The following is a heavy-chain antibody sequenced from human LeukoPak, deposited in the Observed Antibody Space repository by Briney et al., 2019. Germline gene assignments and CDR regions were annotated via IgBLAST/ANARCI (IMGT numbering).Heavy chain of an antibody. CDR2: FDPEDGET. J-gene: IGHJ6*03. Sequence: ASVKVSCKVSGYTLTELSMHWVRQAPGKGLEWMGGFDPEDGETIYAQKFQGRVTMTEDTSTDTAYMEPSSLRSEDTAVYYCATQGGYCSSTSCYGSQYYYYMDVWGKGTTVTVSS. CDR1: GYTLTELS. V-gene: IGHV1-24*01. CDR3: ATQGGYCSSTSCYGSQYYYYMDV. D-gene: IGHD2-2*01.